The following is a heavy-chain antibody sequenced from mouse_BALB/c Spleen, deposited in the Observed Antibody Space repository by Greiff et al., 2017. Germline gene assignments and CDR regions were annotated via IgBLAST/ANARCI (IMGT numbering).Heavy chain of an antibody. V-gene: IGHV3-8*02. D-gene: IGHD2-2*01. CDR3: ARYGYDRHWYFDV. CDR2: ISYSGST. CDR1: GDSITSGY. Sequence: EVKLMESGPSLVKPSQTLSLTCSVTGDSITSGYWNWIRKFPGNKLEYMGYISYSGSTYYNPSLKSRISITRDTSKNQYYLQLNSVTTEDTATYYCARYGYDRHWYFDVWGAGTTVTVSS. J-gene: IGHJ1*01.